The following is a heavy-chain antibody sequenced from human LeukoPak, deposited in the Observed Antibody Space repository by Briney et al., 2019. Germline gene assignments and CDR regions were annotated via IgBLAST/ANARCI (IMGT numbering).Heavy chain of an antibody. J-gene: IGHJ4*02. D-gene: IGHD6-25*01. V-gene: IGHV3-23*01. CDR3: AKNSGYSWQYFFDY. CDR1: GFTFSSYA. CDR2: ISGGGGPT. Sequence: GGSLRLSCAASGFTFSSYAMYWVRQAPGKGLEWVSAISGGGGPTYYADSVKGRFTISRDNSKNTLYLQMNSLRAEDAAVYFCAKNSGYSWQYFFDYWGQGTLVTVSS.